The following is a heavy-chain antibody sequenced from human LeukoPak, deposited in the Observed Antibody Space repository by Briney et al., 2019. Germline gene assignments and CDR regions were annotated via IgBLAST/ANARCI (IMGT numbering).Heavy chain of an antibody. CDR1: GYTLAELS. D-gene: IGHD3-22*01. V-gene: IGHV1-24*01. CDR3: ATSGDYYDSSGHDAFDI. J-gene: IGHJ3*02. CDR2: FDLEDGET. Sequence: ASVKVSCKVSGYTLAELSMHWVRQAPGKGLEWMGGFDLEDGETIHAQKFQGRVTMSEDTSTDTAYMELSSLRSEDTAVYYCATSGDYYDSSGHDAFDIWGQGTMVTVSS.